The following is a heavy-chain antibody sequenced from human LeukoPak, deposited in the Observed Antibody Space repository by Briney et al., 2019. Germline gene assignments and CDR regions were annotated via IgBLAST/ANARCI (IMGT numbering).Heavy chain of an antibody. V-gene: IGHV4-59*08. CDR3: VKHRYIQDYFDL. Sequence: SETLSLTCTVSGGSISSYYWSWIRQPPGKGLEWIGYISSTGSTNYNPSLKSQVTISVDTYKNHFSLKLRSVTAADTAVYYCVKHRYIQDYFDLWGRGILVSVSS. CDR2: ISSTGST. J-gene: IGHJ2*01. D-gene: IGHD5-18*01. CDR1: GGSISSYY.